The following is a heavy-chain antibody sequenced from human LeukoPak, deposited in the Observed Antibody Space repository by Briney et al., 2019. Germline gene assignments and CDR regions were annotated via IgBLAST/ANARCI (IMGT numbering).Heavy chain of an antibody. CDR3: AREGQTPPGPADY. CDR1: GGSISSSSYY. V-gene: IGHV4-39*02. J-gene: IGHJ4*02. D-gene: IGHD2-2*01. Sequence: SETLSLTCTVSGGSISSSSYYWGWIRQPPGKGLEWIGSIYYSGGTYYKPSLKNRVTISVDTSKNQFSLKLSSVTAADTAVYYCAREGQTPPGPADYWGQGTLVTVSS. CDR2: IYYSGGT.